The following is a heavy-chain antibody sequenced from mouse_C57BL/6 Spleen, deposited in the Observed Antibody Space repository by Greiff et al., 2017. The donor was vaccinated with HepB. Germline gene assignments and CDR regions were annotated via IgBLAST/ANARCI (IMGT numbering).Heavy chain of an antibody. V-gene: IGHV2-2*01. CDR1: GFSLTSYG. D-gene: IGHD2-3*01. J-gene: IGHJ3*01. CDR3: ARNRDYDGFFFAY. CDR2: IWSGGST. Sequence: QVQLKESGPGLVQPSQSLSITCTVSGFSLTSYGVHWVRQSPGKGLEWLGVIWSGGSTDYNAAFISRLSISKDNSKSQVFFKMNSLQADDTAIYYCARNRDYDGFFFAYWGQGTLVTVSA.